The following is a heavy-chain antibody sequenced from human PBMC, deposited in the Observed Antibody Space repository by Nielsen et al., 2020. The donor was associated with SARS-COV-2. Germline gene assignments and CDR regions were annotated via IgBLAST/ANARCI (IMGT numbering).Heavy chain of an antibody. CDR2: IWYDGSNK. J-gene: IGHJ4*02. D-gene: IGHD3-3*01. Sequence: WIRQPPGKGLEWVAVIWYDGSNKYYADSVKGRFTISRDNSKNSLYLQMNSLRAEDTAVYYCARIYYDFWSGYYTGGYFDYWGQGTLVTVS. V-gene: IGHV3-33*01. CDR3: ARIYYDFWSGYYTGGYFDY.